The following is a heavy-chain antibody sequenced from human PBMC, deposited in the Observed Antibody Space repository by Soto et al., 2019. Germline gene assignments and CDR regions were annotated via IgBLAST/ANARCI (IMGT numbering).Heavy chain of an antibody. D-gene: IGHD6-19*01. CDR2: IFPIFGTA. V-gene: IGHV1-69*13. J-gene: IGHJ5*01. Sequence: GASVKVSCKASGGTFSSYAISWVRQAPGQGLEWMGGIFPIFGTANYAQKFQGRVTITADESTSTAYMELSSLRSEDTAVYYCARETLFLSGWYTSNWFDPWGQGTLVTVSS. CDR1: GGTFSSYA. CDR3: ARETLFLSGWYTSNWFDP.